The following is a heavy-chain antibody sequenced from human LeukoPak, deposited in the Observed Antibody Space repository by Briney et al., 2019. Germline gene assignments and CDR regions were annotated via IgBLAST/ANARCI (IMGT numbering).Heavy chain of an antibody. CDR3: AKKRYFDWLLSSFDY. J-gene: IGHJ4*02. V-gene: IGHV3-23*01. D-gene: IGHD3-9*01. Sequence: GGSLRLFCAASGFTFSSYAMSWVRQAPGKGLEWVSVISGSGGSTFYVDSVKGRFTISRDNSMNTLYLQMNSLRAEDTAIYYCAKKRYFDWLLSSFDYWGQGTLVTVSS. CDR2: ISGSGGST. CDR1: GFTFSSYA.